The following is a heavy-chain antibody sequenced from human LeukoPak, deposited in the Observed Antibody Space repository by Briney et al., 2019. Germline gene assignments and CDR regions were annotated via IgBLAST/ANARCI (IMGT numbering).Heavy chain of an antibody. V-gene: IGHV3-48*01. D-gene: IGHD3-10*01. Sequence: GGSLRLSCAASGFTFSSYSMNWVRQAPGKGLQWVSYISSSSATIYYADSVKGRFTISRDNAKNSLSLQMNSLRVEDTAVYYCARGGQQLDYWGQGTLVTVSS. CDR1: GFTFSSYS. CDR2: ISSSSATI. CDR3: ARGGQQLDY. J-gene: IGHJ4*02.